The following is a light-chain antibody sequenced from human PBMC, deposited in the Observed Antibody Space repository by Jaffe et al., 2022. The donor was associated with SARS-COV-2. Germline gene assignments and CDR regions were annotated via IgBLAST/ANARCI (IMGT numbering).Light chain of an antibody. Sequence: QSGLTQPPSVSAAPGQKVTISCSGSNSKIGSNYVSWYQQLPGAAPKLLIYDNNKRPSGISDRFSGSKSGTSATLDITGLQTGDEAIYYCGTWDSSLWMFGGGTTLTVL. CDR1: NSKIGSNY. CDR3: GTWDSSLWM. CDR2: DNN. J-gene: IGLJ3*02. V-gene: IGLV1-51*01.